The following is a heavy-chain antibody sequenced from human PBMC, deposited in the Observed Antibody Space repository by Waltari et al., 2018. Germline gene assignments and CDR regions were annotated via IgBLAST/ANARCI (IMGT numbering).Heavy chain of an antibody. Sequence: QVQLQQWGAGLLKPSETLSLTCAVYGGSFSGYYWSWIRQPPGKGLEWIGEINHSGSTNNNPSLKSRVTISVDTSKNQFSLKLSSVTAADTAVYYCARYCSGGSCYAGGIGYWGQGTLVTVSS. J-gene: IGHJ4*02. D-gene: IGHD2-15*01. V-gene: IGHV4-34*01. CDR3: ARYCSGGSCYAGGIGY. CDR2: INHSGST. CDR1: GGSFSGYY.